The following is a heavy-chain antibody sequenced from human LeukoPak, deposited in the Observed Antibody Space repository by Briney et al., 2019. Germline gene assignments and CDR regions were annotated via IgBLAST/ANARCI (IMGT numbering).Heavy chain of an antibody. CDR1: GGTFSSYA. J-gene: IGHJ5*02. CDR3: ARDPTSAVDTAMYWDNWFDP. V-gene: IGHV1-69*13. D-gene: IGHD5-18*01. Sequence: ASVKVSCKASGGTFSSYAISWVRQAPGHGLEWMGGIIPIFGTANYAQKFQGRVTITADESTSTAYMELSSLRSEDTAVYYCARDPTSAVDTAMYWDNWFDPWGQGTLVTVSS. CDR2: IIPIFGTA.